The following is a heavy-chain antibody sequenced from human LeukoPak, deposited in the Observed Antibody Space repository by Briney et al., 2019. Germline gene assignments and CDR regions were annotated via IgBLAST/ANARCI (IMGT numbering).Heavy chain of an antibody. CDR2: INHSGRT. J-gene: IGHJ4*01. CDR1: SGSISSSSYY. CDR3: AREAYDSSGYYLDY. D-gene: IGHD3-22*01. V-gene: IGHV4-39*02. Sequence: KPSETLSLTCTVSSGSISSSSYYWGGIRQPPGKGLEWIGIINHSGRTYYKPSLKSRITISVDTSDNQFSLRLSSVTAADTAVYYCAREAYDSSGYYLDYWGHGTLVTVSS.